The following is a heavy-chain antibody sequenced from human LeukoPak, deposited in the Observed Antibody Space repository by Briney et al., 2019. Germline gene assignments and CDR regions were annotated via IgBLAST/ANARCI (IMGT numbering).Heavy chain of an antibody. CDR2: IYYSGST. D-gene: IGHD2-8*01. CDR1: GGSISSYY. CDR3: ARAYCTNGVCIDGNFDY. V-gene: IGHV4-59*01. Sequence: SETLFLTCTVSGGSISSYYWSWIRQPPGKGLEWIGYIYYSGSTNYNPSLKSRVTISVDTSKNKFSLKLSSVTAADSAVYYCARAYCTNGVCIDGNFDYWGQGTLVSVSS. J-gene: IGHJ4*02.